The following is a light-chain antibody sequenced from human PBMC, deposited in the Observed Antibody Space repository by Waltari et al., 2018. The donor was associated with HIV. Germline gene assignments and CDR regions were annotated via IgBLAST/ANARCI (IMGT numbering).Light chain of an antibody. CDR3: SSYTSSDTVV. CDR2: EVS. V-gene: IGLV2-14*03. J-gene: IGLJ2*01. Sequence: QSALTPPAPVPGSPGQSITLSCTGTTSAVGGYNSVSWYQQHPAKAPKLVILEVSNRPSGVSNRFSGSKSGNTASLTISGLQAEDEAYYYCSSYTSSDTVVFGGGTKVTVL. CDR1: TSAVGGYNS.